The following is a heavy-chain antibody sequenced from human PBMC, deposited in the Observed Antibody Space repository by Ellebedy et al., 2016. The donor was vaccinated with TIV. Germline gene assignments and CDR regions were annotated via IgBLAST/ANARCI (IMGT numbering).Heavy chain of an antibody. CDR2: IVFDRGNT. CDR1: GLTFANSV. CDR3: ASSRADSWNLPEYFQH. J-gene: IGHJ1*01. D-gene: IGHD3-3*01. V-gene: IGHV1-58*02. Sequence: SVKVSCXASGLTFANSVIQWVRQARGQRLEFIGWIVFDRGNTNSAQEWRDRVTITRDLSTSTVYMELARLRSADTALYFCASSRADSWNLPEYFQHWGLGTLVSVSS.